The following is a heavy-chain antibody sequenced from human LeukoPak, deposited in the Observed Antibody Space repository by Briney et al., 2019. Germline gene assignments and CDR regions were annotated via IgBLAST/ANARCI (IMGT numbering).Heavy chain of an antibody. J-gene: IGHJ3*02. CDR3: ARDRGSQLADRHDAFDI. Sequence: GGSLRLSCAASGFTFSTYTMNWVRQAPGKGLEWVSSISSSSSYIYYADSVKGRFTISRDNAKNSLYLQMNSLRAEDTAVYYCARDRGSQLADRHDAFDIWGQGTMVTVSS. CDR2: ISSSSSYI. CDR1: GFTFSTYT. V-gene: IGHV3-21*01. D-gene: IGHD6-13*01.